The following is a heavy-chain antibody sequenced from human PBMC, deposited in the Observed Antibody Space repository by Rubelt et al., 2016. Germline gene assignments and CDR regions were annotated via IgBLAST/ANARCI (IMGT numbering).Heavy chain of an antibody. CDR3: ARLPWDCSSSKCAFYY. D-gene: IGHD6-6*01. J-gene: IGHJ4*02. Sequence: WVANIRQDGNEIYYVDSVKGRFTISRDNAKESLYLQMNSLRAADTAVYYCARLPWDCSSSKCAFYYWGQGTLVTVSS. V-gene: IGHV3-7*01. CDR2: IRQDGNEI.